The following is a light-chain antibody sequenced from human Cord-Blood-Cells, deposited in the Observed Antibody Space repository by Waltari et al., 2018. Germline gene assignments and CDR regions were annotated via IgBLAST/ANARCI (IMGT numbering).Light chain of an antibody. J-gene: IGLJ2*01. CDR1: SSDVGGYNY. CDR3: SSYAGSNNLV. CDR2: EVS. V-gene: IGLV2-8*01. Sequence: QSALTQPPSASGSLGQSVTISCTGTSSDVGGYNYVSWYQQHQGKAPKLMIYEVSKRPSGVPDRFSGSKSGNTASLTVSGLQAEDEADYYCSSYAGSNNLVFGGGTKLTVL.